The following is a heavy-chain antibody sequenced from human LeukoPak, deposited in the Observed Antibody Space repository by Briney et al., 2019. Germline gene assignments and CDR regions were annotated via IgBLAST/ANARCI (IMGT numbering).Heavy chain of an antibody. V-gene: IGHV4-34*01. J-gene: IGHJ5*02. CDR3: ARVNGYSGYDYRTGRYNWFDP. CDR2: INHSGST. Sequence: SETLTLTCAVYGGSFSGYYWSWIRHPPGKGLEWIREINHSGSTNYNPSLKSRVTISVDTSKNQFSLKLSSVTAADTAVYYGARVNGYSGYDYRTGRYNWFDPWGQGTLVTVSS. CDR1: GGSFSGYY. D-gene: IGHD5-12*01.